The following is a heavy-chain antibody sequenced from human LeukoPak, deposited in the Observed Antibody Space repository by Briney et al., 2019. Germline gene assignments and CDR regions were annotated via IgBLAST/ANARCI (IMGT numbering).Heavy chain of an antibody. D-gene: IGHD2-21*01. J-gene: IGHJ4*02. CDR2: INPNSGGT. CDR3: ASTPRGIADFEY. Sequence: ASVKVSCKASGYTFTAYYIHWVRQAPGQGLEWMGWINPNSGGTSYAQRFQGRVTMTRDTSISTAYMQLSRLRSDDTAVYYCASTPRGIADFEYWGQGTLVTVSS. V-gene: IGHV1-2*02. CDR1: GYTFTAYY.